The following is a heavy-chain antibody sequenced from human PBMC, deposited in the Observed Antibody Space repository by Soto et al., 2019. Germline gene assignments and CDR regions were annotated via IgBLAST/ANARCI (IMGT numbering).Heavy chain of an antibody. CDR3: ARDSAGQGGYYYGMDV. V-gene: IGHV4-61*01. D-gene: IGHD6-13*01. Sequence: SETLSLTCTVSGGSVSSGFHYWSWIRQPPGKGLEWIGYIYYSGSTYYNPSLKSRVTISVDTSKNQFSLKLSSVTAADTAVYYCARDSAGQGGYYYGMDVWGQGTTVTVSS. CDR1: GGSVSSGFHY. J-gene: IGHJ6*02. CDR2: IYYSGST.